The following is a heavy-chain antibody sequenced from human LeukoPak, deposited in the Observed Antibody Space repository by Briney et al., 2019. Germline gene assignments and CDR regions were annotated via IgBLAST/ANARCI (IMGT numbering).Heavy chain of an antibody. CDR1: GFTFNNYW. CDR3: ARIGYSSSCTDY. Sequence: GGSLRLSCAASGFTFNNYWMTWVRQAPGKGLEWVANIKQDGSQTYYVDSVKGRFTISRDNAKNSVYLQMNSLRAGDTAIYYCARIGYSSSCTDYWGQGTLVTVSS. J-gene: IGHJ4*02. CDR2: IKQDGSQT. V-gene: IGHV3-7*01. D-gene: IGHD2-2*01.